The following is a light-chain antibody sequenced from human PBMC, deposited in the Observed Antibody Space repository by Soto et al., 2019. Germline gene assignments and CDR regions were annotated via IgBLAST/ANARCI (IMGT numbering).Light chain of an antibody. Sequence: EIVLTQSPGTLSLSPGERATLSCRASQSVSSNYLAWYQQQPGQAPRLLIYGASSRVSGIPDRFSGSGTGSDFTLTISRRVPEHFAVYYCQHYGRLPPFFTFGHGTKVDFK. CDR2: GAS. CDR1: QSVSSNY. CDR3: QHYGRLPPFFT. V-gene: IGKV3-20*01. J-gene: IGKJ3*01.